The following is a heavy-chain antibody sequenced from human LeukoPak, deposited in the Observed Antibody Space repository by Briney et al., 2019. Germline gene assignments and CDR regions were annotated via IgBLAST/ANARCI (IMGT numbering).Heavy chain of an antibody. D-gene: IGHD6-13*01. Sequence: GGSLRLSCAASGFTFSSAWMTWVRQAPGKGLEWVSRIKSKRDGGTTDYAAPVKGRFTISRDDSENTLYLQMNSLKSEDTAIYYCTTKTGIAAGAGTDYWGQGIPVIVSS. CDR1: GFTFSSAW. CDR2: IKSKRDGGTT. J-gene: IGHJ4*02. CDR3: TTKTGIAAGAGTDY. V-gene: IGHV3-15*01.